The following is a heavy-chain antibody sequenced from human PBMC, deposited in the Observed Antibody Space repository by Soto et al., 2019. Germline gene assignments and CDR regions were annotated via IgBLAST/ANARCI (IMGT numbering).Heavy chain of an antibody. D-gene: IGHD3-16*01. CDR3: AHTWGLPFDY. V-gene: IGHV2-5*01. CDR2: IYWNDDK. J-gene: IGHJ4*02. Sequence: QITLKESGPPLVEPTQTLTLTCTYSGFSLRTTGVGVGWIRQPPGKALEWLGIIYWNDDKRYSPSLKNRFTTTSDISKSRVVLTMTNMDPVDTATYYCAHTWGLPFDYWGQGTLVIVSS. CDR1: GFSLRTTGVG.